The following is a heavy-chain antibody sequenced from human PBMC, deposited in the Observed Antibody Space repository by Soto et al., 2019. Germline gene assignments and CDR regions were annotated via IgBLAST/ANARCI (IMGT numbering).Heavy chain of an antibody. CDR3: VKGDLDTAVVNSPDAFDF. D-gene: IGHD5-18*01. CDR2: ISYDGDNK. Sequence: GGSLRLSCDASGFMFNDYGMHWVRQAPGKGLDWVAVISYDGDNKYYAQSVKGRFTISRDNSKNTLFLHMDSLRREDTAVYHCVKGDLDTAVVNSPDAFDFWGQGTMVTVSS. CDR1: GFMFNDYG. V-gene: IGHV3-30*18. J-gene: IGHJ3*01.